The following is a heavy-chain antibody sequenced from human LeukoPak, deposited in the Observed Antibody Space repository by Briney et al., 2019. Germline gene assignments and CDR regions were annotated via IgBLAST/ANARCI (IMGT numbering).Heavy chain of an antibody. CDR3: ARLARSSWSSCDY. V-gene: IGHV4-34*01. D-gene: IGHD6-13*01. CDR2: IYYSGST. J-gene: IGHJ4*02. CDR1: GGSFSGYY. Sequence: SETLSLTCAVYGGSFSGYYWSWIRQPPGKGLEWIGYIYYSGSTYYNPSLKSRVTISIDTSKNQFSLKLSSVTAADTAVYYCARLARSSWSSCDYWGQGTLVTVSS.